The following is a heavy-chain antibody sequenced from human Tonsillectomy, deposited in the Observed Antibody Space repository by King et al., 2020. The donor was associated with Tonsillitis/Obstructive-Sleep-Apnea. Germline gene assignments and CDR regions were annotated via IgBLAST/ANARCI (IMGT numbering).Heavy chain of an antibody. D-gene: IGHD1-26*01. Sequence: VQLVEPGGGLVQPGGSLRLSCAASGFTFRSYAMSWVRQAPGKGLECVSDISGSGGSTYYADSVRGRFTISRDNSKNTLYLQMNSLRAEDTAVYYCAKAIVGALDFDYWGQGTLVTVSS. CDR1: GFTFRSYA. CDR3: AKAIVGALDFDY. CDR2: ISGSGGST. J-gene: IGHJ4*02. V-gene: IGHV3-23*04.